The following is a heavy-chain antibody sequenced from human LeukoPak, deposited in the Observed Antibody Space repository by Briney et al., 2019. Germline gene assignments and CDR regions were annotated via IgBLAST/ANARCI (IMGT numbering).Heavy chain of an antibody. CDR1: GYTFTGYY. V-gene: IGHV1-2*02. J-gene: IGHJ4*02. CDR3: ATLQDWLLGGATTYFDY. CDR2: INPNSGGT. Sequence: ASVKVSCKASGYTFTGYYMHWVRQAPGQGLEWMGWINPNSGGTNYAQKFQGRVTMTRDTSISTAYMELSRLRSDDTAVYYCATLQDWLLGGATTYFDYWGRGTLVTVSS. D-gene: IGHD1-26*01.